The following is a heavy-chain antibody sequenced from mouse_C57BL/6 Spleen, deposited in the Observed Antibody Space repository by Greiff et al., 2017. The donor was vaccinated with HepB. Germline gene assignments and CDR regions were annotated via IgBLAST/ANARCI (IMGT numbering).Heavy chain of an antibody. D-gene: IGHD3-2*02. J-gene: IGHJ3*01. CDR3: TQTAQSWFAY. CDR2: IDPENGDT. CDR1: GFNIKDDY. Sequence: EVQLQQSGAELVRPGASVKLSCTASGFNIKDDYMHWVKQRPEQGLEWIGWIDPENGDTEYASKFQGKATITADTSSNTAYLQLSSLTSEDTAVYYCTQTAQSWFAYWGRGTLVTVSA. V-gene: IGHV14-4*01.